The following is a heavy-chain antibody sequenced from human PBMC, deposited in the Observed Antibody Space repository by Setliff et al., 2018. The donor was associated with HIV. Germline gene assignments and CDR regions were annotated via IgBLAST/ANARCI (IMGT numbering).Heavy chain of an antibody. CDR1: GYSFTSYW. Sequence: GESLKISCKGSGYSFTSYWIGWVRQTPGKGLEWMGIIYPGDSDTRYSPSFQGQVTISADKSISTAYLQWSSLKASDTAMYYCARLMITFGGVVSPQNAFDIWGQGTMVTVSS. CDR2: IYPGDSDT. D-gene: IGHD3-16*01. J-gene: IGHJ3*02. CDR3: ARLMITFGGVVSPQNAFDI. V-gene: IGHV5-51*01.